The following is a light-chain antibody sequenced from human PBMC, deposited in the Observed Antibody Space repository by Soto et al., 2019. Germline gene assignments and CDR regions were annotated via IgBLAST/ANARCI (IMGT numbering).Light chain of an antibody. Sequence: SVLTQAPGTLSLYPGERATLSCRASQSVSSSYLAWYQQKPGQAPWLLIYGASSRATGIPDRFSGSGSGTDFTLTISRLEPEDFAVYYCQQYGSSSLTFGGGTKVDIK. CDR2: GAS. CDR3: QQYGSSSLT. V-gene: IGKV3-20*01. CDR1: QSVSSSY. J-gene: IGKJ4*01.